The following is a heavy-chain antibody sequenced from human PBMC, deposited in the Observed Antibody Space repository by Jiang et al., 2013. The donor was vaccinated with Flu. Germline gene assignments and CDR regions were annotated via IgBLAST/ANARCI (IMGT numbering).Heavy chain of an antibody. J-gene: IGHJ6*02. CDR2: INHSGST. Sequence: LLKPSETLSLTCAVYGGSFSGYYWSWIRQPPGKGLEWIGEINHSGSTNYNPSLKSRVTISVDTSKNQFSLKLSSVTAADTAVYYCARGGRTGIRPNYGMDVWGQGTTVTVSS. CDR3: ARGGRTGIRPNYGMDV. D-gene: IGHD6-6*01. CDR1: GGSFSGYY. V-gene: IGHV4-34*01.